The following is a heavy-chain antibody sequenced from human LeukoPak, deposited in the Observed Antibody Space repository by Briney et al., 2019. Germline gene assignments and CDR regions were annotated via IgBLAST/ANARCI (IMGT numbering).Heavy chain of an antibody. Sequence: ASVKVSCKASGYTFTSYGISWVRQAPGQGLEWMGWISAYNGNTNYAQKLQGRVTITADESTSTAYMELSSLRSEDTAVYYCARGGPGYDILTGYFDYWGQGTLVTVSS. CDR1: GYTFTSYG. V-gene: IGHV1-18*01. D-gene: IGHD3-9*01. CDR2: ISAYNGNT. J-gene: IGHJ4*02. CDR3: ARGGPGYDILTGYFDY.